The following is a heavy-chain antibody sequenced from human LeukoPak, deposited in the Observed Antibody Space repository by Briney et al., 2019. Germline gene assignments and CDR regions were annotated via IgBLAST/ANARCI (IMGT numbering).Heavy chain of an antibody. Sequence: PSDTVSLLCGLYCGPFSGYHWLGPPNPPGEGLKWIGDINHSGTTNYNPSLKSRVTISVDTSKNQCSLKPSSVTAANTAVYYCAAYYGAYFDYWGQGTLVTASS. CDR3: AAYYGAYFDY. CDR2: INHSGTT. D-gene: IGHD1-26*01. J-gene: IGHJ4*02. V-gene: IGHV4-34*01. CDR1: CGPFSGYH.